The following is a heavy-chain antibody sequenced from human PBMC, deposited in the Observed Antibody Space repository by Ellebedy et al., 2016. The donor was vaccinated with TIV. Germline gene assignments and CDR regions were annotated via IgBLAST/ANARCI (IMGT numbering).Heavy chain of an antibody. Sequence: GGSLRLXXTASEFTFGDYAMSWVRQAPGKGLEWVSFIRSEAYGGTTEYAASVKGRFTISRDDSKSIAYLQMNSLKAEDTAVYYCTRDLTTLAAAGTGIYYYTMDVWGQGTTVTVSS. D-gene: IGHD6-13*01. V-gene: IGHV3-49*04. CDR1: EFTFGDYA. CDR2: IRSEAYGGTT. J-gene: IGHJ6*02. CDR3: TRDLTTLAAAGTGIYYYTMDV.